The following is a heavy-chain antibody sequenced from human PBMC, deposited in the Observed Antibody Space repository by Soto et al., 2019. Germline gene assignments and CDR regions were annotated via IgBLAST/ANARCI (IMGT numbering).Heavy chain of an antibody. CDR2: IYYSGST. CDR1: GGSISSYY. CDR3: ARFSWYFDL. V-gene: IGHV4-59*08. J-gene: IGHJ2*01. Sequence: QVQLQESGPGLVKPSETLSLTCTVSGGSISSYYWSWIRQPPGKGLEWIGYIYYSGSTNYNPSLKRRVTISVDTPKTQFSLKLSSVTAADTAVYYCARFSWYFDLWGRGTLVTVSS.